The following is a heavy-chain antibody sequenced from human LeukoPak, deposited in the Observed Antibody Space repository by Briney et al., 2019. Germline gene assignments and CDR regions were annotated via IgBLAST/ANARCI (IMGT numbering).Heavy chain of an antibody. J-gene: IGHJ5*02. CDR3: ARGFDCSSTSCPNAKLGWFDP. V-gene: IGHV3-13*01. D-gene: IGHD2-2*01. CDR2: IGTAGDT. Sequence: PGGSLRLSCAASGFTFSSYDMHWVRQATGKGLEWVSAIGTAGDTYYPGSVKGRFTISRENAKNSLYLQMNSLRAEDTAVYYCARGFDCSSTSCPNAKLGWFDPWGQGTLVTVSP. CDR1: GFTFSSYD.